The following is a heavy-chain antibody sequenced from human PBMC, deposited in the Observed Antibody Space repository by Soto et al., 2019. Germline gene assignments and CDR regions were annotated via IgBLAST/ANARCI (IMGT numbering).Heavy chain of an antibody. J-gene: IGHJ4*02. CDR1: GYSFTSYW. CDR2: IYPGDSDT. D-gene: IGHD2-15*01. Sequence: EVQLVQSGAEVKKPGESLKISCKGSGYSFTSYWIGWVRQMPGKGLEWMGIIYPGDSDTRYSPSFRGQVTISADKSIXXAYQQWSSLKASDTAMYYCARAFCSGGSCYSYFDFWGQGTLVSVSS. V-gene: IGHV5-51*03. CDR3: ARAFCSGGSCYSYFDF.